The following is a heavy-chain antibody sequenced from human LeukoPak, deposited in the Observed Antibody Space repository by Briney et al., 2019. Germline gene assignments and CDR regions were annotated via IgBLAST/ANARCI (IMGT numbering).Heavy chain of an antibody. CDR1: GGSFSGYY. CDR2: INHSGST. Sequence: PSETLSLTCAVYGGSFSGYYWSWIRQPPGKGLEWIGEINHSGSTNYNPSLKSRVTISVDTSKNQFSLKLSSVTAADTAVYYCARGRTYWGQGPLVTVSS. J-gene: IGHJ4*02. V-gene: IGHV4-34*01. D-gene: IGHD1-14*01. CDR3: ARGRTY.